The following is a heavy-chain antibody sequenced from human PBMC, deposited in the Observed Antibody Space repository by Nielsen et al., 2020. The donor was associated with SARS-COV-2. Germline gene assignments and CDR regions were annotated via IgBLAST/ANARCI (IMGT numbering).Heavy chain of an antibody. CDR2: INPSGGST. CDR3: ARDSSYSSSWYPVRSNYYYYMDV. Sequence: ASVKVSCKASGYTFTSYYMHWVRQAPGQGLEWMGIINPSGGSTSYAQKFQGRVTMTRDTSTSTVYMELSSLRSEDTAVYYCARDSSYSSSWYPVRSNYYYYMDVWGKGTTVTVSS. D-gene: IGHD6-13*01. J-gene: IGHJ6*03. V-gene: IGHV1-46*01. CDR1: GYTFTSYY.